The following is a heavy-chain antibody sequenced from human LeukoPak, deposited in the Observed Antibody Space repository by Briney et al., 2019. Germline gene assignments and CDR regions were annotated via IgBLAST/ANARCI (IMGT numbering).Heavy chain of an antibody. CDR3: ARGAQQIPYYLDY. CDR1: GGSISSYY. Sequence: SETLSLTCTVSGGSISSYYWSWIRQPPGNGLEWIGYIYYSGSTNYNPSLKSRVTISVDTSKNQFSLKLSSVTAADTAVYYCARGAQQIPYYLDYWGQGILVTVSS. V-gene: IGHV4-59*01. CDR2: IYYSGST. D-gene: IGHD2-2*01. J-gene: IGHJ4*01.